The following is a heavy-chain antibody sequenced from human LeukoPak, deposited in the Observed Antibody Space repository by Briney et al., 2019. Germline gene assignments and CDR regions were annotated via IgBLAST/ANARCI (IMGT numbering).Heavy chain of an antibody. J-gene: IGHJ3*01. Sequence: ASVKDSCKASGYTFTNSYIHWVRKAPGQVLEWMGLINPDGGNTNYAQNFQGRVTLTRDTSTSTVYMELSSLRSEDTAIYYCARIRDGYNDAYDLWGQGTVVTVPS. D-gene: IGHD5-24*01. V-gene: IGHV1-46*01. CDR3: ARIRDGYNDAYDL. CDR2: INPDGGNT. CDR1: GYTFTNSY.